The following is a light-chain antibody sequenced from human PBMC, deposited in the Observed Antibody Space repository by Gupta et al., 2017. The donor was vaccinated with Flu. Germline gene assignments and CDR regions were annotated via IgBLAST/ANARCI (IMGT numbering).Light chain of an antibody. V-gene: IGKV1-5*03. CDR3: QQYNGYVT. Sequence: DIKLPQSPSTLSATVGDTVTISCRTSQSVTNRLAWYRKKPGKAPQLLIYRTATLNSGVASRFSASGSETYFALTSNSLQPDDFATYYCQQYNGYVTFGGGTKVDI. CDR2: RTA. J-gene: IGKJ4*01. CDR1: QSVTNR.